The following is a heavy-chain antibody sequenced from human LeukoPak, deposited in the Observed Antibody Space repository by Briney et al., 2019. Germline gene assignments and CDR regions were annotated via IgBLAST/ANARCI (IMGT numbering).Heavy chain of an antibody. J-gene: IGHJ4*02. CDR2: INHSGST. CDR1: GGSFSGYY. V-gene: IGHV4-34*01. CDR3: ARRHCSGGSCYSGRGLDY. D-gene: IGHD2-15*01. Sequence: SETLSLTCAVYGGSFSGYYWSWIRQPPGKGLEWIGEINHSGSTNYNPSLKSRVTISVDTSKNQFSLKLSSVTAADTAVYYCARRHCSGGSCYSGRGLDYWGQGTLVTVSS.